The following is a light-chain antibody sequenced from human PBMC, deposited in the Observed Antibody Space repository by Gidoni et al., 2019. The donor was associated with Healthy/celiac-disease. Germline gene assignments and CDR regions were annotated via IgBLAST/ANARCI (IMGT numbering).Light chain of an antibody. CDR1: SSHIGSNT. J-gene: IGLJ2*01. Sequence: QSVLTQPPSASGTPGQRVTISCSGSSSHIGSNTVNWYQQLPGTAPKLLIYSNNQRPSGVPDRFSGSKSGTSASLAISGLQSEDEADYYCAAWDDSLNALVFGGGTKLTVL. CDR2: SNN. CDR3: AAWDDSLNALV. V-gene: IGLV1-44*01.